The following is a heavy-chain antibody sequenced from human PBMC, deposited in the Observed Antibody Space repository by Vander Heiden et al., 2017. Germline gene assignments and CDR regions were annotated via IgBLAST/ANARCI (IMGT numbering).Heavy chain of an antibody. D-gene: IGHD4-17*01. Sequence: QVHLVQSGAEVKKPGASVKVSCKASGYTFSSYGISWVRQATGQGLEGRGWITAYIGNTKYAQKLQGRVTMTTDTSTSTAYMELRSLRSDDTAVYYCARWGDDYVDAHFDYWGQGTLVTVSS. CDR3: ARWGDDYVDAHFDY. V-gene: IGHV1-18*04. CDR2: ITAYIGNT. J-gene: IGHJ4*02. CDR1: GYTFSSYG.